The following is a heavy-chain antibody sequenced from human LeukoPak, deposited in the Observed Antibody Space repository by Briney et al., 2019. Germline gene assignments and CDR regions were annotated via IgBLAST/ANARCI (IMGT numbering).Heavy chain of an antibody. D-gene: IGHD1-1*01. CDR1: GFTFSTYA. J-gene: IGHJ6*02. CDR3: AKGTTTGYYYYYYGVDV. Sequence: PGGSLRLSCAASGFTFSTYAMTWVRQAPGKGLEWVSGISTSGDRTYYADSVKGRFTISRDNSKNTLYLQMNSLRAEDTAVYYCAKGTTTGYYYYYYGVDVWGQGTTVTVSS. CDR2: ISTSGDRT. V-gene: IGHV3-23*01.